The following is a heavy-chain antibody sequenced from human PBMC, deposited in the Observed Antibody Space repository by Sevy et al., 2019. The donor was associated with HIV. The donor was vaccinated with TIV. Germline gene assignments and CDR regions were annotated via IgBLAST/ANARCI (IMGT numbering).Heavy chain of an antibody. CDR3: VRGPNCGVGGCQQISPYCLDV. V-gene: IGHV3-72*01. CDR1: VFAFSDHY. D-gene: IGHD2-21*01. Sequence: GGSLRLSCAASVFAFSDHYVDWVRQAPGKGLEWVGRIRNRPNRYTTEYAASVEGRFTISRDDSRHSLYLQMNSLKTEDSAVYYCVRGPNCGVGGCQQISPYCLDVWGIGATVTVSS. J-gene: IGHJ6*03. CDR2: IRNRPNRYTT.